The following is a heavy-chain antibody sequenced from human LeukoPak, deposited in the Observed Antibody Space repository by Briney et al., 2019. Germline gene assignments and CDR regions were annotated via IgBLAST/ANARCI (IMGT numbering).Heavy chain of an antibody. V-gene: IGHV3-30*18. CDR2: ISYDGSNK. Sequence: GGSLRLSCAASGFTFSSYGMHGVRQAPGKGLEWVAVISYDGSNKYYADSVKGRFTISRDNSKNTLYLQMNSLRAEDTAVYYCAKDGYNLDWYFDLWGRGTLVTVSS. CDR1: GFTFSSYG. J-gene: IGHJ2*01. D-gene: IGHD5-24*01. CDR3: AKDGYNLDWYFDL.